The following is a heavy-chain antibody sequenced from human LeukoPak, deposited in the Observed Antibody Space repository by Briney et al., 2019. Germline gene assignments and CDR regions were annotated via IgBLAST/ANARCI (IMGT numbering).Heavy chain of an antibody. V-gene: IGHV2-5*01. CDR3: AHLDGGAFDI. CDR1: GFSLSTRGVG. CDR2: IYWNDDK. Sequence: SGPTLGKPPQTLTLTCTFSGFSLSTRGVGVGWIRRPPGKALEWLALIYWNDDKRYGPSLKSRLTITKDTSKNQVVLTMTNMDPVDTATYYCAHLDGGAFDIWGQGTMVTVSS. J-gene: IGHJ3*02.